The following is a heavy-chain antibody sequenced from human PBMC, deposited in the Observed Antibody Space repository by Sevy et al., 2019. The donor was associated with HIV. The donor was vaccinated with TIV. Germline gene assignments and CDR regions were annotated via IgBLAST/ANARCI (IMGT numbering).Heavy chain of an antibody. CDR3: ARGKSGYGYALNY. Sequence: GGSLRLSCAASGFSVNSNYMTWVRQAPGKGLEGVSVIYSDETTYHADSVKDRFTISRDNSKNMLYLQMSSLRAEDTAIYYCARGKSGYGYALNYWGQGTTVTVSS. D-gene: IGHD5-18*01. CDR1: GFSVNSNY. CDR2: IYSDETT. V-gene: IGHV3-66*01. J-gene: IGHJ6*02.